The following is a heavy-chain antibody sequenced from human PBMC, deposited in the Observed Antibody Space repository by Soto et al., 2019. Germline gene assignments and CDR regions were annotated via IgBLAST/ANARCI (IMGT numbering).Heavy chain of an antibody. CDR2: ISYDGSNK. D-gene: IGHD6-13*01. J-gene: IGHJ6*02. V-gene: IGHV3-30-3*01. CDR3: ARDLGAYSSSGRYYYGMDV. CDR1: GFTFSSYA. Sequence: QVQLVESGGGVVQPGRSLRLSCAASGFTFSSYAMHWVRQAPGKGLEWVAVISYDGSNKYYADSVKGRFTISRDNSKNTLYLQMNSLRAEDTAVSYCARDLGAYSSSGRYYYGMDVWGQGTTVTVSS.